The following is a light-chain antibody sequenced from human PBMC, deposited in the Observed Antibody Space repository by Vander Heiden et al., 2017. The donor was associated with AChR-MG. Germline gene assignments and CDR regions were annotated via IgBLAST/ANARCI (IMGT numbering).Light chain of an antibody. J-gene: IGLJ2*01. V-gene: IGLV3-1*01. CDR3: QAWDTSTRV. CDR1: QLGNKN. CDR2: QDI. Sequence: SYEVTQPPSVSVSPGQTASITCSGDQLGNKNVCWYQQKPGQSHVLVIYQDIKRPSGIPERFSGSNSGNTATLTISGTQAMDEADYYCQAWDTSTRVFGGGTKLTVL.